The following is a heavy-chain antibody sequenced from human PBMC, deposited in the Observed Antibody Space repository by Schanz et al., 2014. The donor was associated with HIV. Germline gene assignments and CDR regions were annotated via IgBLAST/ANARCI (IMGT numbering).Heavy chain of an antibody. CDR3: ARGLVT. CDR2: INNDGSNT. CDR1: GFTFSSHG. D-gene: IGHD2-21*02. V-gene: IGHV3-30*19. Sequence: QVQLVESGGGVVQPGRSLRLSCAASGFTFSSHGMHWVRQAPGKGLEWVSRINNDGSNTLYADSVKGRFTISRDNAKNTLQLQMNSLRVEDTAVYFCARGLVTWGQGTLVTVSS. J-gene: IGHJ4*02.